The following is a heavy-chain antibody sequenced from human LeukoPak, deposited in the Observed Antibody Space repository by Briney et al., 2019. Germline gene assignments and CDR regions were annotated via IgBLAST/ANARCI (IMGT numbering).Heavy chain of an antibody. CDR2: ISGSGGST. D-gene: IGHD3-16*01. V-gene: IGHV3-23*01. CDR1: GFTFSSYA. CDR3: AKDDVHYFDY. Sequence: GGSLRLSCAASGFTFSSYAMSWLRQAPGKGLEWVSAISGSGGSTYYADSVKGRFTISRDKSKNTLYLQMNSPRAEDTAVYYCAKDDVHYFDYWGQGTLVTVSS. J-gene: IGHJ4*02.